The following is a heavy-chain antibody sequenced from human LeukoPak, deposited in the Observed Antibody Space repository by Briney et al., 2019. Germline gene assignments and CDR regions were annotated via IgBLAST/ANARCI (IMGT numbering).Heavy chain of an antibody. V-gene: IGHV3-66*01. CDR1: GFTFSSYA. CDR2: IYSGGST. D-gene: IGHD3-9*01. CDR3: ARDSPRTGRYFDWLLFDY. Sequence: GGSLRLSCAASGFTFSSYAMSWVRQAPGKGLEWVSVIYSGGSTYYADSVKGRFTISRDNSKNTLYLQMNSLRAEDTAVYYCARDSPRTGRYFDWLLFDYWGQGTLVTVSS. J-gene: IGHJ4*02.